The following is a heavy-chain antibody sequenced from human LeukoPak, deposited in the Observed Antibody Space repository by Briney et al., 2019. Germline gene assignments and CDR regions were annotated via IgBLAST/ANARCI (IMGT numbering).Heavy chain of an antibody. CDR1: GFTFSSYN. J-gene: IGHJ3*02. CDR3: ARAPDGYEAFDI. D-gene: IGHD3-22*01. Sequence: GGSLRLSCAASGFTFSSYNMDWVRQAPGKGLEWVSFIDSSSRYIYQADSVKGRFTISRDNAKSSVFLQMNSLRAEDTAVYYCARAPDGYEAFDIWGQGTMVTVSS. CDR2: IDSSSRYI. V-gene: IGHV3-21*01.